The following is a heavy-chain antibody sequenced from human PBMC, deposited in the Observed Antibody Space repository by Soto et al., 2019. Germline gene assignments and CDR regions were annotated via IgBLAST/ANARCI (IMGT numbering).Heavy chain of an antibody. D-gene: IGHD6-6*01. Sequence: SETLSLTCAVYGGSFSGYYWSWIRQPPGKGLEWIGEINHSGSTNYNPSLKSRVTISVDTSMNQFSLKLSSVTAADTAVYYCAGVLIAARPSSPFDYWGQGTLVTVSS. V-gene: IGHV4-34*01. CDR1: GGSFSGYY. CDR3: AGVLIAARPSSPFDY. CDR2: INHSGST. J-gene: IGHJ4*02.